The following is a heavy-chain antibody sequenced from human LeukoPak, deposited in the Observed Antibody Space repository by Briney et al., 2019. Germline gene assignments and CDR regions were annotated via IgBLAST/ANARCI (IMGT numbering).Heavy chain of an antibody. CDR3: AKGYCSSTSCYPIDP. Sequence: GGSLRLSCAASGFTFSGYGMHWVRQAPGKGLEWVAVISYDRSNKYYADSVKGRFTISRDNSKNTLHLQMNSLRGEDTAVYYCAKGYCSSTSCYPIDPWGQGTLVTVSS. V-gene: IGHV3-30*18. J-gene: IGHJ5*02. CDR1: GFTFSGYG. D-gene: IGHD2-2*01. CDR2: ISYDRSNK.